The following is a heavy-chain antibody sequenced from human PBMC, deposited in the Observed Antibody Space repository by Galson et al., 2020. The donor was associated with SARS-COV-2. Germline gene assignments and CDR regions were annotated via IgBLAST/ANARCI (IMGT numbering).Heavy chain of an antibody. J-gene: IGHJ4*02. V-gene: IGHV3-7*01. CDR2: IRGDGSEA. Sequence: GESLKISCAISGFTFKDFWKSWFRQAPGKGLEWVANIRGDGSEANYVDSVQGRFFISRDNARDSLFLQMNNLTADDTAVYFCSREGWQGGYWGQGTRVTVSS. CDR1: GFTFKDFW. CDR3: SREGWQGGY. D-gene: IGHD6-19*01.